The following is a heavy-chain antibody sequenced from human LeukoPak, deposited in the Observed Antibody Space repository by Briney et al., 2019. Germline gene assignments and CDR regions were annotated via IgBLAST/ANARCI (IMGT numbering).Heavy chain of an antibody. D-gene: IGHD2-8*01. V-gene: IGHV4-59*01. CDR2: IYYSGST. CDR3: ARNQGYCTNGVCYTAFDY. CDR1: GGSISSYY. J-gene: IGHJ4*02. Sequence: SETLSLTCTVSGGSISSYYWSWIRQPPGKGLEWIGYIYYSGSTNYNPSLKSRVTISVGTSKNQFSLKLSSVTAADTAVYYCARNQGYCTNGVCYTAFDYWGQGTLVTVSS.